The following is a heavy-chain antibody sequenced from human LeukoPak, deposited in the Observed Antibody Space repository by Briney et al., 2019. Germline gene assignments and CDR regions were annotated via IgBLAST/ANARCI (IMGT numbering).Heavy chain of an antibody. CDR1: GFTFSSYA. V-gene: IGHV3-30-3*01. J-gene: IGHJ4*02. D-gene: IGHD3-9*01. CDR2: ISYDGSNK. CDR3: ARDEYPYYDILTGLAPGMG. Sequence: PGRSLRLSCAASGFTFSSYAMHWVRQAPGKGLEWVAVISYDGSNKYYADSVKGRFTISRDNSKNTLYLQMNRLRAEDTAVYYCARDEYPYYDILTGLAPGMGWGQGTLVTVSS.